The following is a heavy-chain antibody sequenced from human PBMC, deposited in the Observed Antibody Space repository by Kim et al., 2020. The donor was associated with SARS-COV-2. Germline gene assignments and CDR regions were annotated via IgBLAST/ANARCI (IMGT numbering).Heavy chain of an antibody. CDR2: T. V-gene: IGHV3-74*01. CDR3: AREVTPGAFDI. J-gene: IGHJ3*02. Sequence: TSYADSVKSRFTISRDNAKNTLYLQMNSLRAEDTAVYYCAREVTPGAFDIWGQGTMVTVSS. D-gene: IGHD2-21*02.